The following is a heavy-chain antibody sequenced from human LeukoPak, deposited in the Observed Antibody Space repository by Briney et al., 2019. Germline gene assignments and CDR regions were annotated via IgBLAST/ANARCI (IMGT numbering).Heavy chain of an antibody. V-gene: IGHV3-21*01. CDR1: GFTFSSYS. J-gene: IGHJ3*02. CDR3: ARVAWVAGDAFDI. Sequence: KSGGSLRLSCAASGFTFSSYSMNWVRQAPGKGLEWVSSISSSSSYIYYADSVKGRFTISRDNAKNSLYLQMNSLRAEDTAVYYCARVAWVAGDAFDIWGQGTMVTVSS. CDR2: ISSSSSYI. D-gene: IGHD2-15*01.